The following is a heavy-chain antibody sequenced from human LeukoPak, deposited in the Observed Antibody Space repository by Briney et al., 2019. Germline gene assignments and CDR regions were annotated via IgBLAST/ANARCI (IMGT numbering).Heavy chain of an antibody. Sequence: SETLSLTCTISGGSITSSGYYWGWTRQPPGKGLEWIGSIHYSGTTYYNPSLQSRVTISIDTSRTQFSLRLRSVTAADTAIYYCARPDINWGQGTLVTVSS. J-gene: IGHJ4*02. D-gene: IGHD2-8*01. CDR3: ARPDIN. V-gene: IGHV4-39*01. CDR1: GGSITSSGYY. CDR2: IHYSGTT.